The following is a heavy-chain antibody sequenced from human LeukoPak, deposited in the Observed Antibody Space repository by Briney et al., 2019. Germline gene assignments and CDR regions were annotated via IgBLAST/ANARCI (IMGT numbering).Heavy chain of an antibody. CDR3: ARHSPGPYYYGSGSYSEGYYFDY. V-gene: IGHV4-59*08. Sequence: SETLSLTCTVSGGSISSYYWSWIRQPPGKGLEWIGCIYYSGSTNYNPSLRSRLTISVDTSKNQFSLKLSSVTAADTAVYYCARHSPGPYYYGSGSYSEGYYFDYWGQGTLVTVSS. CDR2: IYYSGST. D-gene: IGHD3-10*01. J-gene: IGHJ4*02. CDR1: GGSISSYY.